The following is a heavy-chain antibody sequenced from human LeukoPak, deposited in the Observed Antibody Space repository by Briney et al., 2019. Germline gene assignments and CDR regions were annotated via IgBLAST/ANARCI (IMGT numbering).Heavy chain of an antibody. D-gene: IGHD4-23*01. CDR3: ARARTTVVTPGMDV. V-gene: IGHV3-30-3*01. J-gene: IGHJ6*02. CDR1: GFTSSSYA. Sequence: GGSLRLSCAASGFTSSSYAMHWVRQAPGKGLEWVAVISYDGSNKYYADSVKGRFTISRDNAKNSLYLQMNSLRAEDTAVYYCARARTTVVTPGMDVWGQGTTVTVSS. CDR2: ISYDGSNK.